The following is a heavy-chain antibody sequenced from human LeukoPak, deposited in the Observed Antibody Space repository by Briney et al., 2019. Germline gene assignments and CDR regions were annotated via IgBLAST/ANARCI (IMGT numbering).Heavy chain of an antibody. Sequence: PGGSLRLSCTGSGFTLSNYEMTWIRQAPGKGLEWVSSIDYSGDSPYYADSVKGRFTISRDNAKNTLYLQMNSLRAEDTAVYYCARDGDDIVVVVAATGPFDYWGQGTLVTVSS. CDR2: IDYSGDSP. CDR1: GFTLSNYE. CDR3: ARDGDDIVVVVAATGPFDY. V-gene: IGHV3-74*01. J-gene: IGHJ4*02. D-gene: IGHD2-15*01.